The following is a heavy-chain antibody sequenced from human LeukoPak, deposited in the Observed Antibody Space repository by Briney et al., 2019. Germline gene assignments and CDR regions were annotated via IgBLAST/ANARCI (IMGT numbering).Heavy chain of an antibody. J-gene: IGHJ4*02. CDR3: ARCSAAARRGATVDY. V-gene: IGHV4-34*01. Sequence: SETLPLTCAVYGGSFSGYYWSWIRQPPGKGLEWIGEINHSGSTNYNPSLKSRVTISVDTSKNQFSLKLSSVTAADTAVYYCARCSAAARRGATVDYWGQGTLVTVSS. CDR1: GGSFSGYY. D-gene: IGHD6-6*01. CDR2: INHSGST.